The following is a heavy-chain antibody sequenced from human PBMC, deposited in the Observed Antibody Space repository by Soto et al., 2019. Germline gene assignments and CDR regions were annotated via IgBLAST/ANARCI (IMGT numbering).Heavy chain of an antibody. J-gene: IGHJ4*02. Sequence: QLQLQESGPGLVKPSETLSLTCTVSGGSISSSGYYWGWIRQPPGKGLEWIGSIYYSGTAYYNPSLKSRFTTSVDTSKNQFALKLSSVTAADTAMYYCARLVYTYGYYTEFDFWGQGTLVTVSS. CDR2: IYYSGTA. CDR3: ARLVYTYGYYTEFDF. D-gene: IGHD3-3*01. CDR1: GGSISSSGYY. V-gene: IGHV4-39*01.